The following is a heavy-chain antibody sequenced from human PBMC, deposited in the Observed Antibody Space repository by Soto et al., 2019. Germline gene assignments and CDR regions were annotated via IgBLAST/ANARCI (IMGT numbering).Heavy chain of an antibody. J-gene: IGHJ6*03. Sequence: SETLSLTCTVSGGSISSSSYYWGWIRQPPGKGLEWIGSIYYSGSTYYNPSLKSRVTISVDTSKNQFSLKLSSVTAADTAVYYCARSHYYYDILTGYYSNNYYYYMDVWGKGTTVTVSS. CDR1: GGSISSSSYY. CDR2: IYYSGST. CDR3: ARSHYYYDILTGYYSNNYYYYMDV. D-gene: IGHD3-9*01. V-gene: IGHV4-39*01.